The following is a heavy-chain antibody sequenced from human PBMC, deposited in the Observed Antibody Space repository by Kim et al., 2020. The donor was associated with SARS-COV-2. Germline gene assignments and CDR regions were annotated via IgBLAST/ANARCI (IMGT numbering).Heavy chain of an antibody. Sequence: GGSLRLSCAASGFTFSSYSMNWVRQAPGKGLEWVSSISSSSSYIYYADSVKGRFTISRDNAKNSLYLQMNSLRAEDTAVYYCASGQYYDILTGYPTTLFDYWGQGALVTVSS. CDR3: ASGQYYDILTGYPTTLFDY. D-gene: IGHD3-9*01. J-gene: IGHJ4*02. CDR1: GFTFSSYS. CDR2: ISSSSSYI. V-gene: IGHV3-21*01.